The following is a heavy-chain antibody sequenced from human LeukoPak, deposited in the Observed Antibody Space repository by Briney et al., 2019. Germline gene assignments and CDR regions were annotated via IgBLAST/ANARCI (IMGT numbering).Heavy chain of an antibody. CDR1: GFTLSNYA. J-gene: IGHJ4*02. CDR2: INGSGDKT. Sequence: GGSLRLSCAASGFTLSNYAMNWVRQAPGKGLEWVSSINGSGDKTYYADSVKGRFTISRDNSKNTLYLQMNSLRAEDTAVYYCAKDGRYSSGWYDYWGQGTLVTVSS. CDR3: AKDGRYSSGWYDY. V-gene: IGHV3-23*01. D-gene: IGHD6-19*01.